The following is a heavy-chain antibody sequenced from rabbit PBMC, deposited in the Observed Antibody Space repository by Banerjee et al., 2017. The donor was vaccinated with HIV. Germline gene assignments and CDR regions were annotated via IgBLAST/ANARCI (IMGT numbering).Heavy chain of an antibody. J-gene: IGHJ4*01. CDR2: IFPNYGTK. D-gene: IGHD6-1*01. Sequence: QEQLEESGGDLVKPEGSLTLTCTASGFSFSSYWICWVRQAPGKGLEWIAYIFPNYGTKDYASWVNGRFTISLDNAQTTVFLQMTSLTAADTATYFCARAAGYAGYGFATGFNLWGPGTLVTVS. CDR3: ARAAGYAGYGFATGFNL. V-gene: IGHV1S45*01. CDR1: GFSFSSYW.